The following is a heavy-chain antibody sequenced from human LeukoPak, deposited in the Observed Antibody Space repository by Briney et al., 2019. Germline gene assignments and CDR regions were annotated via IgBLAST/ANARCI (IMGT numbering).Heavy chain of an antibody. V-gene: IGHV3-53*01. D-gene: IGHD3-22*01. CDR1: GFSVSSFS. J-gene: IGHJ4*02. CDR2: IYSAGVT. CDR3: ERTHYFDSGGYWPFDF. Sequence: GGSLRLSCAASGFSVSSFSMTWVRQAPGKGLEWVSVIYSAGVTYYADSVRGRFTISRDNSKNTLYLQMNSLRAEDTAVYYCERTHYFDSGGYWPFDFWGQGTLVTVSS.